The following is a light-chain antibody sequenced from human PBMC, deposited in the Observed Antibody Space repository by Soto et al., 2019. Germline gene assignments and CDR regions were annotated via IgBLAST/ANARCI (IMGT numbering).Light chain of an antibody. CDR3: CSYAGSYTVL. CDR2: DVS. CDR1: SSDVGNYNY. Sequence: QSVLTQPRSVSGSPGQSVTISCTGTSSDVGNYNYVSWYQQHPGKAPKVMIYDVSKRPSGVPDRFSGSKSGNTASLTISGLQAEDEADYYCCSYAGSYTVLFGGGTKLTVL. V-gene: IGLV2-11*01. J-gene: IGLJ2*01.